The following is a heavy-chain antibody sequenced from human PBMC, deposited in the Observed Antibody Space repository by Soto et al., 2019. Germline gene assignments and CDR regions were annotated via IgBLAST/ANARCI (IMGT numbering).Heavy chain of an antibody. CDR3: ARHISSGPSWGELSLAPDF. J-gene: IGHJ4*02. CDR1: GYTFTSYA. V-gene: IGHV1-3*01. CDR2: INAGNGNT. Sequence: ASVKVSCKASGYTFTSYAMHWVRQAPGQRLEWMGWINAGNGNTKYSQKFQGRVTITRDTSASTAYMELSSLRSEDTAVYYCARHISSGPSWGELSLAPDFWGQGTLVTVSS. D-gene: IGHD3-16*02.